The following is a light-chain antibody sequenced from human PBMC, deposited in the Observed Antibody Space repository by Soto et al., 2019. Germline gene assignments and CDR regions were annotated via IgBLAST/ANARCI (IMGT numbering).Light chain of an antibody. V-gene: IGLV2-14*01. Sequence: QSALTQPASVSGSPGQSITISCTGTSSDIGAYNYVSWYQQHPGKAPKLMIYEVTNRPSGISNRFSGSRSGNTASLSISGLQAEYEADYYCSSFSSAIAFVFGTGTKVTVL. CDR3: SSFSSAIAFV. CDR2: EVT. CDR1: SSDIGAYNY. J-gene: IGLJ1*01.